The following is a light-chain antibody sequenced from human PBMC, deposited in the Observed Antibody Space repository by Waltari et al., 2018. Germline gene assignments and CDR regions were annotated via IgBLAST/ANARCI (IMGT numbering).Light chain of an antibody. V-gene: IGLV2-14*01. J-gene: IGLJ2*01. Sequence: QSALTQPASVSGSPGQSITISCTGTSRDVGGYNYVSWYQQHPVKAPKLMIYEVSNRPSGVSNRFSGSKSGNTASLTISGLQAEDEADYYCSSYTSSSTLFGGGTKLTVL. CDR1: SRDVGGYNY. CDR3: SSYTSSSTL. CDR2: EVS.